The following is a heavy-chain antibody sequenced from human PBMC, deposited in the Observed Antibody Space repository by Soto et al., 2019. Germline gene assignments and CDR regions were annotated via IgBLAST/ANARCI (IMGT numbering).Heavy chain of an antibody. CDR1: GGTFSSYA. CDR2: IIPIFGTA. Sequence: GASVKVSCKASGGTFSSYAISWVRQAPGQGPEWMGGIIPIFGTANYAQKFQGRVTITADESTSTAYMELSSLRSEDTAVYYCARSLNEFHYYDSSGRFDYWGQGTLVTVSS. V-gene: IGHV1-69*13. CDR3: ARSLNEFHYYDSSGRFDY. D-gene: IGHD3-22*01. J-gene: IGHJ4*02.